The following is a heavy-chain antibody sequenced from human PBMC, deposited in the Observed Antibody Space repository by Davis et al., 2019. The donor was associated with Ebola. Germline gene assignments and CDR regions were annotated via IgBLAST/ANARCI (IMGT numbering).Heavy chain of an antibody. V-gene: IGHV3-30*18. J-gene: IGHJ4*02. CDR3: AKDLRFLEWFPSTPFDY. Sequence: GESLKISCAASGFTFSSYGMHWVRQAPGKGLEWVAVISYDGSNKYYADSVKGRFTISRDNSKNTLYLQMNSLRAEDTAVYYCAKDLRFLEWFPSTPFDYWGQGTLVTVSS. D-gene: IGHD3-3*01. CDR2: ISYDGSNK. CDR1: GFTFSSYG.